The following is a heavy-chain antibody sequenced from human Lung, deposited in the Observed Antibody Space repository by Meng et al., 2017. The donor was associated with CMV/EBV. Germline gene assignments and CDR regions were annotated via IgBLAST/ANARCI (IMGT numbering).Heavy chain of an antibody. CDR1: GNTFKRYA. CDR3: ARGRVSYSSSSSLNY. J-gene: IGHJ4*02. Sequence: QGQLVQAGGGGRMPGASVKVSCQTSGNTFKRYAITWVRKAPVKGLGWMGWIKHYNGNTDHAQTLQGKLTITTDTSTSTVYMELGSLRCHDSAVYYCARGRVSYSSSSSLNYWGQGTLVTVSS. CDR2: IKHYNGNT. V-gene: IGHV1-18*01. D-gene: IGHD6-6*01.